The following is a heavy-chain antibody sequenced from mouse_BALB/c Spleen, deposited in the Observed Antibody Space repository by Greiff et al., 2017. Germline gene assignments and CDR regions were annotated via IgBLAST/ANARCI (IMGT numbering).Heavy chain of an antibody. Sequence: EVHLVESGGGLVQPGGSLKLSCAASGFTFSSYGMSWVRQTPDKRLELVATINSNGGSTYYPDSVKGRFTISRDNAKNTLYLQMSSLKSEDTAMYYCARDDDYENYAMDYWGQGTSVTVSS. D-gene: IGHD2-4*01. CDR3: ARDDDYENYAMDY. CDR2: INSNGGST. CDR1: GFTFSSYG. J-gene: IGHJ4*01. V-gene: IGHV5-6-3*01.